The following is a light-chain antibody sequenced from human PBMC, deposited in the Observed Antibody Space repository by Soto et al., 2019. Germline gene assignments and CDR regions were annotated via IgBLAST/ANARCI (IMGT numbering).Light chain of an antibody. Sequence: DIQMTQSPSTLSASVGDRVTITCRASQSISSWLAWYQQKPGKAPKLLIYKASSLESGVPSRFSGSGSGTEFTLTISSLQPDDFATYYCQHLETFGQGTKVEIK. CDR2: KAS. CDR1: QSISSW. CDR3: QHLET. J-gene: IGKJ1*01. V-gene: IGKV1-5*03.